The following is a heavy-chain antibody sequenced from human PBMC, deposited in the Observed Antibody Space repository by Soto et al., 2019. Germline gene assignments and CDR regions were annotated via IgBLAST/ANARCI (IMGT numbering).Heavy chain of an antibody. V-gene: IGHV1-69*01. D-gene: IGHD3-22*01. Sequence: QVQLVQSGAEVKKPGSSVNVSCQASGGIFRSFAMTWLRQAPGQGLEWLGGINPILGTPNYAQNFRDRLTLVADESTSTVYMLLSSLRSDDTALYFCARGLGDSSGYFYFDSWGQGTLVTVYS. J-gene: IGHJ4*02. CDR3: ARGLGDSSGYFYFDS. CDR2: INPILGTP. CDR1: GGIFRSFA.